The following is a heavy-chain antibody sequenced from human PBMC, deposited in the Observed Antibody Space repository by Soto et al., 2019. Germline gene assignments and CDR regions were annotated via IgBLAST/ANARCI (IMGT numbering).Heavy chain of an antibody. CDR1: GFSLSTSGVG. CDR2: IYWDADK. Sequence: QITLKESGPTLVKPTQTLTLTCTFSGFSLSTSGVGVGWIRQPPGPALEWLALIYWDADKRSSPSLKSRLTIAKDTSKNQLVVTSTNMDPVDTATYYCVHILYSCSGGSFYSGFGYWGQGTLVTVS. J-gene: IGHJ4*02. D-gene: IGHD2-15*01. V-gene: IGHV2-5*02. CDR3: VHILYSCSGGSFYSGFGY.